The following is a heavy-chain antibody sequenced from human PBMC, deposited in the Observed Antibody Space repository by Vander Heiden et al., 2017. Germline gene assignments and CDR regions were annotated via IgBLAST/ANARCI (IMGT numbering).Heavy chain of an antibody. Sequence: QVQLQQWGAGLLKPSETLSLTCAVYGGSFSGYYWSWIRQPPGKGLEWIGEIKYRGSTNNEPALKSRVTIAVETSKNQFPPKLGSVTAAGTAVYYCARDAVRGVPYYYGMDVGGQGTTVTVSS. CDR1: GGSFSGYY. CDR3: ARDAVRGVPYYYGMDV. CDR2: IKYRGST. J-gene: IGHJ6*02. D-gene: IGHD3-10*01. V-gene: IGHV4-34*01.